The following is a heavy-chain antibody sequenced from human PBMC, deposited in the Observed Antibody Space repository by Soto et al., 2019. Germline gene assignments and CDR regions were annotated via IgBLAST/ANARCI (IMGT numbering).Heavy chain of an antibody. J-gene: IGHJ3*02. V-gene: IGHV4-59*01. D-gene: IGHD4-17*01. CDR1: GGSISSYY. Sequence: SEILSLTCTVSGGSISSYYWSWIRQPPGKGLEWIGYIYYSGSTNYNPSLKSRVTISVDTSKNQFSLKLSSVTAADTDVYYCARRYGYAFDIWGQGTMVTVSS. CDR3: ARRYGYAFDI. CDR2: IYYSGST.